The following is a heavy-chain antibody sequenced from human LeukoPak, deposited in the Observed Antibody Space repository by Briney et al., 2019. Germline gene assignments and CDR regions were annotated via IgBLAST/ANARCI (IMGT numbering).Heavy chain of an antibody. Sequence: GASVKVSCKASGYTFTGYYMHWVRQAPGQGLEWMGWINPNSGGTNYAQKFQGRVTMTRDTSISTAYMELRSLRSDDTAVYYCARDLLVGSGWAYDAFDIWGQGTMVTVSS. J-gene: IGHJ3*02. V-gene: IGHV1-2*02. CDR1: GYTFTGYY. CDR2: INPNSGGT. D-gene: IGHD6-19*01. CDR3: ARDLLVGSGWAYDAFDI.